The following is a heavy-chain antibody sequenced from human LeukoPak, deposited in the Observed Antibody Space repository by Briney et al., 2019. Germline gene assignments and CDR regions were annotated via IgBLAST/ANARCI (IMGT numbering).Heavy chain of an antibody. V-gene: IGHV4-39*07. CDR1: GNSISTSKSY. D-gene: IGHD3-10*01. Sequence: SDTLSLTCTVSGNSISTSKSYWGWIRQPPGKGLEWIGSIYYSGSTYYNPSLKSRVTISVDTSKNQFSLKLSSVTAADTAVYYCARDDAGLVDPWGQGTLVTVSS. J-gene: IGHJ5*02. CDR3: ARDDAGLVDP. CDR2: IYYSGST.